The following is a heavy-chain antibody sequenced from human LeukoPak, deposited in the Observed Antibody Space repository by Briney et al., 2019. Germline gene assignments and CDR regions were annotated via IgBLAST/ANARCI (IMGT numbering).Heavy chain of an antibody. CDR3: AKTDARSSSYYYTLDV. Sequence: ASVKVSCKASGYTFTSYHMHWVRQAPGQGLEWLGWINPNSGDTSYAQKFQGRVTMTRDTSISTAYMELSSLRSDDTAVYYCAKTDARSSSYYYTLDVWGQGTTVTVSS. CDR1: GYTFTSYH. V-gene: IGHV1-2*02. CDR2: INPNSGDT. J-gene: IGHJ6*02.